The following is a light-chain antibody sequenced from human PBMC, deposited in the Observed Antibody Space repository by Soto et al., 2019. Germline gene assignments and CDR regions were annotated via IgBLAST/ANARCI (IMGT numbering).Light chain of an antibody. J-gene: IGLJ2*01. V-gene: IGLV1-40*01. CDR1: SSNIGAGYD. CDR2: GNS. CDR3: QSYDSSLSGYVV. Sequence: QSALTQPPSVSGAPGQRVTISCTGSSSNIGAGYDVHGYQQLPGTATKLLIYGNSNRPSGVPDRFSGSKSGTSASLAITGLQAEDEADYYCQSYDSSLSGYVVFGGGTKLTV.